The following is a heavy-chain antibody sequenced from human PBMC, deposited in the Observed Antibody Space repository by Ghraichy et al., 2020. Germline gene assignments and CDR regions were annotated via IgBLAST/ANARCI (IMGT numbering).Heavy chain of an antibody. CDR1: GYTFTSYD. CDR3: ARGVPRGSWSPEKLDY. D-gene: IGHD6-13*01. Sequence: ASVKVSCKASGYTFTSYDINWVRQATGQGLEWMGWMNPNSGNTGYAQKFQGRVTMTRNTSISTAYMELSSLRSEDTAVYYCARGVPRGSWSPEKLDYWGQGTLVTVSS. CDR2: MNPNSGNT. V-gene: IGHV1-8*01. J-gene: IGHJ4*02.